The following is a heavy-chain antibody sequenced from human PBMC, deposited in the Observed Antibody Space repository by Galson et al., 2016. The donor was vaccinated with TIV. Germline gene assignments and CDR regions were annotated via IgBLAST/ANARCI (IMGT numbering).Heavy chain of an antibody. CDR1: GDTFSSYA. D-gene: IGHD3-16*01. Sequence: SVKASCKASGDTFSSYAISWVRQAPGQGLEWMGRIIPILGVTNHAQNFQGRVTITADKSTSTVYMDLSNLKSDDTAVYFCARVSPDSRGGSGMAVWGQGTTVTVSS. J-gene: IGHJ6*02. CDR3: ARVSPDSRGGSGMAV. V-gene: IGHV1-69*04. CDR2: IIPILGVT.